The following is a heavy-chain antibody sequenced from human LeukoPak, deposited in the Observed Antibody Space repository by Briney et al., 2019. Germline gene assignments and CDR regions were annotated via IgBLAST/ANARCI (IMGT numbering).Heavy chain of an antibody. CDR3: ARGRLCRTSSSTSCYTTAPFDY. D-gene: IGHD2-2*02. V-gene: IGHV3-21*01. CDR1: GFTFSSYS. CDR2: ISSSSSYI. J-gene: IGHJ4*02. Sequence: GGSLRLSCAASGFTFSSYSMNWVRQAPGKGLEWVSSISSSSSYIYYADSVKGRFTISRDNAKNSLYLQMNSLRAEDTAVYYCARGRLCRTSSSTSCYTTAPFDYWGQGTLVTVSS.